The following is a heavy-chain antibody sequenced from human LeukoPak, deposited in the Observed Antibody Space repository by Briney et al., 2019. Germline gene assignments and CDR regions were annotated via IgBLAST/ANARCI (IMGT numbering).Heavy chain of an antibody. CDR1: GFKFSEYS. J-gene: IGHJ2*01. CDR3: ARHHPYYGSANYWYFDL. CDR2: ISLSSGSI. Sequence: GGSMRLSCEGSGFKFSEYSMNWVRQAPGKGLEWISYISLSSGSIYYADSVKGRFTISRDNAKNSLYLQMTSLRVEDTGFYYCARHHPYYGSANYWYFDLWGRGTLVTVSS. V-gene: IGHV3-48*01. D-gene: IGHD3-10*01.